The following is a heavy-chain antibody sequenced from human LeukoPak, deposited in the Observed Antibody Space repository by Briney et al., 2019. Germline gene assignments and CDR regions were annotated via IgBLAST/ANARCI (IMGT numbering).Heavy chain of an antibody. D-gene: IGHD2-8*02. J-gene: IGHJ5*01. Sequence: GGSLRLSCAGSGFALKSYSLTWVRQAPGKGLEWVSSISSTSAYIHYADSVKGRFTISRDNVDNVVYLEMSSLGAEDTATYYCARVAVSGPTGWFDSWGQGTLVIVSS. V-gene: IGHV3-21*01. CDR1: GFALKSYS. CDR2: ISSTSAYI. CDR3: ARVAVSGPTGWFDS.